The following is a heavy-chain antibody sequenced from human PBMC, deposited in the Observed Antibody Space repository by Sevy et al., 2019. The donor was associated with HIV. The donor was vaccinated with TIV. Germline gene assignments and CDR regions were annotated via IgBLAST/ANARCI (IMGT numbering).Heavy chain of an antibody. V-gene: IGHV3-49*03. J-gene: IGHJ6*02. CDR1: GFKFGDYA. Sequence: GGCLRLSCTASGFKFGDYAMSWLRQAPGKGLEWVGFIRSQTFGGTTEYAASVKDRFAISRDDSRSIAYLQMDSLTTEDTAIYFCTRVRGTISPYYYFGMDVWGQGTTVTVSS. CDR3: TRVRGTISPYYYFGMDV. D-gene: IGHD3-16*01. CDR2: IRSQTFGGTT.